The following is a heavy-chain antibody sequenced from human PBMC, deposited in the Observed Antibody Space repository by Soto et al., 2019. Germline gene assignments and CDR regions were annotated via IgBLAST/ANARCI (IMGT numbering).Heavy chain of an antibody. V-gene: IGHV3-23*01. J-gene: IGHJ4*02. CDR1: GFSFSDYA. Sequence: QPGGSLRLSCAASGFSFSDYAMTWVRQAPGKGLEWVSVISESGGSTHYAESVRGRFTISRDNSENTLYLRMNSLRDDDTAVYFCAKRSPYSTGWYSPIFDYWGQGALVTVSS. D-gene: IGHD6-13*01. CDR2: ISESGGST. CDR3: AKRSPYSTGWYSPIFDY.